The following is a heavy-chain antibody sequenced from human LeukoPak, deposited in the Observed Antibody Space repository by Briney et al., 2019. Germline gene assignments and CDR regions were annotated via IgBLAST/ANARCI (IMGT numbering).Heavy chain of an antibody. D-gene: IGHD6-13*01. CDR2: ISGSGGST. J-gene: IGHJ5*02. CDR3: AKGKLKQQLVT. CDR1: GFTFSSYA. Sequence: GGSLRLSCAASGFTFSSYAMSWVRQAPGKGLEWVSAISGSGGSTYYADSVKGRFTISRDSSKNTLYLQMNSLRAEDTAVYYCAKGKLKQQLVTWGQGTLVTVSS. V-gene: IGHV3-23*01.